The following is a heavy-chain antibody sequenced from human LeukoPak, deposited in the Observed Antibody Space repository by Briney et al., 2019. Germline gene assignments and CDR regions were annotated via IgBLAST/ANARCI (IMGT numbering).Heavy chain of an antibody. D-gene: IGHD2-21*02. J-gene: IGHJ1*01. V-gene: IGHV3-7*01. Sequence: GRSLRLSCAASGFTFSSYAMHWVRQAPGKGLEWVAHINPDGRDTYYVDSVKGRFTISRDNAQNSMYLQMNSLRVEDTAVYYCTSWGDTTAEYFQRWGQGTLVTVSS. CDR3: TSWGDTTAEYFQR. CDR1: GFTFSSYA. CDR2: INPDGRDT.